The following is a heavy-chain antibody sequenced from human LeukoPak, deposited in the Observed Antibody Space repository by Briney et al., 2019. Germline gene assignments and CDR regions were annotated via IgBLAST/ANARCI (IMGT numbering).Heavy chain of an antibody. Sequence: GGSLRLSCSASGFTFSRFGMHWVRQAPGKGLEWVAVISYDGSNKYYADSVKGRFTISRDNSKNTLYLQMNSLRAEDTAVYYCAKDPGPVHYYYYYTDVWGKGTTVTVSS. CDR2: ISYDGSNK. V-gene: IGHV3-30*18. CDR1: GFTFSRFG. CDR3: AKDPGPVHYYYYYTDV. J-gene: IGHJ6*03. D-gene: IGHD3-10*01.